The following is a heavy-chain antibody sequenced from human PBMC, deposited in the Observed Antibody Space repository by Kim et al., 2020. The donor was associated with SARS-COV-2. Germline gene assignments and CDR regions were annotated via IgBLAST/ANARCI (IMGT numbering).Heavy chain of an antibody. CDR2: IWYDGSNK. J-gene: IGHJ3*02. D-gene: IGHD2-15*01. V-gene: IGHV3-33*01. CDR3: ARVNHRSGLPYCSGGSCYPGDAFDI. CDR1: GFTFSSYG. Sequence: GGSLRLSCAASGFTFSSYGMHWVRQAPGKGLEWVAVIWYDGSNKYYADSVKGRFTISRDNSKNTLYLQMNSLRAEDTAVYYCARVNHRSGLPYCSGGSCYPGDAFDIWGQGTMVTVSS.